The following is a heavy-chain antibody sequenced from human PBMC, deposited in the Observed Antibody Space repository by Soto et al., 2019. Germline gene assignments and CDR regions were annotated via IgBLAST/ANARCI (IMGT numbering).Heavy chain of an antibody. D-gene: IGHD1-26*01. V-gene: IGHV3-30-3*01. Sequence: QVQLVESGGGVVQPGGSLRLSCAASGFIFSNYAMQWVRQAPGKGLEWMAAISYDGNTQYYADSVRGRFTISRDNSKNTVYVQMISLRAEDTAVYYCARDLKGDTKLDYWGQGTLVTASS. CDR2: ISYDGNTQ. J-gene: IGHJ4*02. CDR1: GFIFSNYA. CDR3: ARDLKGDTKLDY.